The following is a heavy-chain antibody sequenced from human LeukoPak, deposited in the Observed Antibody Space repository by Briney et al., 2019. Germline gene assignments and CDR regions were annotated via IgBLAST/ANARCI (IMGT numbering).Heavy chain of an antibody. V-gene: IGHV1-2*02. Sequence: GASVKVSCKASGYTFTGYYMHWVRQAPGQGLEWMGWINPNSGGTNYAQKFQGRVTMTRDTSISTAYMELSRLRSDDTAVYYCARDRAPGNYVSVDYWGQGTLVTVSS. D-gene: IGHD1-7*01. CDR3: ARDRAPGNYVSVDY. J-gene: IGHJ4*02. CDR1: GYTFTGYY. CDR2: INPNSGGT.